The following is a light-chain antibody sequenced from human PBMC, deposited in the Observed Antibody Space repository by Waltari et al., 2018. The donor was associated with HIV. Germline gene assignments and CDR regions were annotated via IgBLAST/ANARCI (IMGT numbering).Light chain of an antibody. CDR3: QAWDSSIGV. CDR2: EDN. V-gene: IGLV3-1*01. Sequence: SYELTQPPSVSVSPGQTASITCSGDQLGDKFACWYLQKPGQSPVLVTYEDNKRPSGVPERVSGSNSGNTATLTVTGTQAMDEGDYYCQAWDSSIGVFGGGTKLTVL. CDR1: QLGDKF. J-gene: IGLJ2*01.